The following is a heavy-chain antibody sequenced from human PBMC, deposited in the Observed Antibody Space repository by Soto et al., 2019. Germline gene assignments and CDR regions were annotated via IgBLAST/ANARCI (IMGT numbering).Heavy chain of an antibody. CDR1: GGSISSGDYS. CDR2: IYFGGST. D-gene: IGHD3-10*02. J-gene: IGHJ4*02. CDR3: ARGCSGSYYNPTTTYFDY. Sequence: SETLSLTCAVSGGSISSGDYSWNWIRQPPGKGLEWIGYIYFGGSTYYNPSLQSRVTMSVDRSRNQFSLKLNSVTAADTAVYYCARGCSGSYYNPTTTYFDYWGQGTLVTVSS. V-gene: IGHV4-30-2*01.